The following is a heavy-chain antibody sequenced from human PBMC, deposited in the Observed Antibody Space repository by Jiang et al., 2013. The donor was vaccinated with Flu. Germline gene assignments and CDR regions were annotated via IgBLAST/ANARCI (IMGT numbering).Heavy chain of an antibody. J-gene: IGHJ3*01. CDR1: GFTFNIYD. V-gene: IGHV3-23*01. D-gene: IGHD3-3*01. CDR2: ISASVGST. CDR3: AKLSSASGMVILTESVHDAFDV. Sequence: VQLLESGGGLVQPGGSLRLSCAASGFTFNIYDMNWVRQAPGKGLEWVSGISASVGSTYYADSVKGRFTISRDNSKNTLYLQMNSLRDEDTAVYYCAKLSSASGMVILTESVHDAFDVWGQGTSVTVSS.